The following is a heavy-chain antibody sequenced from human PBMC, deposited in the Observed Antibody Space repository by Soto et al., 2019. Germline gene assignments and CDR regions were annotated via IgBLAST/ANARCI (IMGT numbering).Heavy chain of an antibody. CDR2: ISGSGGST. CDR3: AKDGLSTSYYDFWSGYENDYFDY. J-gene: IGHJ4*02. Sequence: PGGSLRLSCAASGFTFSSYAMSWVRQAPGKGLEWVSAISGSGGSTYYADSVKGRFTISRDNSKNTLYLQMNSLRAEDTAVYYCAKDGLSTSYYDFWSGYENDYFDYWGQGTQVTVSS. D-gene: IGHD3-3*01. V-gene: IGHV3-23*01. CDR1: GFTFSSYA.